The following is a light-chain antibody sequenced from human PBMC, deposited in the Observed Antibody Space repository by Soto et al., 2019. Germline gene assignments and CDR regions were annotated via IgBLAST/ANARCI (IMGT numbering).Light chain of an antibody. CDR2: WAS. Sequence: DIVMTQSPDSLALSLGERANINCKSSRSVLSSSNNKNFLAWYQQKPGQPPRLLIYWASTRESGVPDRFSGSGSGTYVTLTISSLQAEDVAVYYCQQYYSAPFTFGPGTKVDIK. CDR3: QQYYSAPFT. J-gene: IGKJ3*01. V-gene: IGKV4-1*01. CDR1: RSVLSSSNNKNF.